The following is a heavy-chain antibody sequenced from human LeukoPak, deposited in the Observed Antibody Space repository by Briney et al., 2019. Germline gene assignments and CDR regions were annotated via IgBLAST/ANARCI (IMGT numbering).Heavy chain of an antibody. D-gene: IGHD2-2*01. J-gene: IGHJ4*02. V-gene: IGHV3-7*03. Sequence: GGSLRLSCAASGFTFSSYWMSWVRQAPGKGLEWVANIKQDGSEKYYVDSVKGRFTISRDNSKNTLYLQMNSLRAEDTAVYYCAKDRWSQLSNIDYWGQGTLVTVSS. CDR2: IKQDGSEK. CDR3: AKDRWSQLSNIDY. CDR1: GFTFSSYW.